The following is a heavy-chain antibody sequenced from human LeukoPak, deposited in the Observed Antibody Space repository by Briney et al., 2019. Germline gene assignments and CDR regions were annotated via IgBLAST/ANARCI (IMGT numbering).Heavy chain of an antibody. D-gene: IGHD4-23*01. V-gene: IGHV1-58*01. CDR2: IVVGSGNT. CDR3: AADGSNIDYYYYMDV. CDR1: GFTFTSSA. J-gene: IGHJ6*03. Sequence: SVTVSCKASGFTFTSSAVQWVRQARGQRLEWIGWIVVGSGNTNYAQKFQERVTITRDMSTSTAYMELSSLRSEDTAVYYCAADGSNIDYYYYMDVWGKGTTVTVSS.